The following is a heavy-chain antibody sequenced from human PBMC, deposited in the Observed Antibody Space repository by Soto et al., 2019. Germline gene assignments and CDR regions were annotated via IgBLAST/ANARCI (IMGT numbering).Heavy chain of an antibody. CDR3: ARQAYCGGDCSDVLDY. V-gene: IGHV4-31*03. Sequence: SETLSLTCPLSGGSITRGRYYCSWIRQHPGKGMEWIGYIYYSGSTYYNPSLKSRVTISVDTSKNQFSLKLSSVTAADTAVYYCARQAYCGGDCSDVLDYWGQGTLVTVSS. D-gene: IGHD2-21*02. J-gene: IGHJ4*02. CDR1: GGSITRGRYY. CDR2: IYYSGST.